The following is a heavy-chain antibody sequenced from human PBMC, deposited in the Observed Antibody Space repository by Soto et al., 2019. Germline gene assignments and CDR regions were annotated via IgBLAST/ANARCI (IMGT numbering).Heavy chain of an antibody. V-gene: IGHV4-39*01. J-gene: IGHJ4*02. CDR2: IYYSGST. D-gene: IGHD3-3*01. CDR1: GGSISSSSYY. Sequence: SETLSLTCTVSGGSISSSSYYWGWIRQPPGKGLEWIGSIYYSGSTYYNPSLKSRVTISVDTSKNQFSLKLSSVTAAETAVYYCARLRRFLEWRIGYYFDYWGQGTLVNVSS. CDR3: ARLRRFLEWRIGYYFDY.